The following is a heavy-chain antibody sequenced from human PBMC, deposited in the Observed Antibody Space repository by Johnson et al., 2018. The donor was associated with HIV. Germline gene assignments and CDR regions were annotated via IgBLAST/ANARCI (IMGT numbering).Heavy chain of an antibody. Sequence: VQLVESGGGLVQPGRSLKLSCAASGFTFDDYAMHWVRQAPGKGLEWVSGINWNSGSIGYADSAKGRFTISRDNSKNTLYLKMNSLRAEDTAVYYGARGEGYSGSYHSSGYSSHAFDIWGQGTMVTVSS. J-gene: IGHJ3*02. V-gene: IGHV3-9*01. CDR2: INWNSGSI. D-gene: IGHD1-26*01. CDR1: GFTFDDYA. CDR3: ARGEGYSGSYHSSGYSSHAFDI.